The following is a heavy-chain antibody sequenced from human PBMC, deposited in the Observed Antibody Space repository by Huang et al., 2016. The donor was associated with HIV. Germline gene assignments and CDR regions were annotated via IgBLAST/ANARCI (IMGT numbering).Heavy chain of an antibody. D-gene: IGHD6-13*01. CDR3: ARIRNSNTFFDY. CDR1: GFSLSSSGRW. J-gene: IGHJ4*02. V-gene: IGHV2-70*15. CDR2: IDWDDEQ. Sequence: QVTLRESGPELVKPTQTLTLTCTFSGFSLSSSGRWVNLLRQPSGKALGWLARIDWDDEQYYNSSLEPRLTISKDTSKNQVVLTMTDMDPADTATYYCARIRNSNTFFDYWGQGTVVTVSS.